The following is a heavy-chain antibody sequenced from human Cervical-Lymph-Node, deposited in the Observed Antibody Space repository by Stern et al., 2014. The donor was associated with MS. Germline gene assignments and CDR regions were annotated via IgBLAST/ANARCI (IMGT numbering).Heavy chain of an antibody. J-gene: IGHJ4*02. CDR1: GGTFSTFD. V-gene: IGHV1-69*01. CDR3: ARHQGGIAAN. D-gene: IGHD6-13*01. CDR2: ISPLFGTT. Sequence: VQLVESGAEVKKPGSSMKVSCKASGGTFSTFDFIWVRQAPGQGLELLGGISPLFGTTNYVQKFQGRVTMTADESTSTAYMELNSLRSEDTAVYYCARHQGGIAANWGQGTLVTVSS.